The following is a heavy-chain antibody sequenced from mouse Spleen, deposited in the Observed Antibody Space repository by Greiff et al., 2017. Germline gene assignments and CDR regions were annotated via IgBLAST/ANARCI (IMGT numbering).Heavy chain of an antibody. CDR1: GYAFSSSW. J-gene: IGHJ2*01. CDR2: IYPGDGAT. Sequence: VQLKESGPELVKPGASVKISCKASGYAFSSSWMNWVKQRPGQGLEWIGRIYPGDGATNYNGKFKGKATLTADKSSSTAYMQLSSLTSVDSAVYICAREGNSLFFDYWGQGTTLTVSS. D-gene: IGHD2-1*01. CDR3: AREGNSLFFDY. V-gene: IGHV1-82*01.